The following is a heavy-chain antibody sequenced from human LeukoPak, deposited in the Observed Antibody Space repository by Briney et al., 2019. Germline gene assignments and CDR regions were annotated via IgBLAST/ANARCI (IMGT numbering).Heavy chain of an antibody. J-gene: IGHJ4*02. CDR3: AKSLGVGGYSRYKGFDQ. CDR2: ISNSDGSS. Sequence: AGGSLRLSCAASGFAFNSFAMNWVRQAPGQGLEWVSSISNSDGSSNYADFVKGRFTISRDNSKNTLHLHMNSLRAEDTAVYYCAKSLGVGGYSRYKGFDQWGQGTLVTVSS. V-gene: IGHV3-23*01. D-gene: IGHD3-16*02. CDR1: GFAFNSFA.